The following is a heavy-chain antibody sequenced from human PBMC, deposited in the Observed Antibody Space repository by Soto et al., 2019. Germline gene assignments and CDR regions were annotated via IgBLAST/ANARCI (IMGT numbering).Heavy chain of an antibody. V-gene: IGHV1-69*01. J-gene: IGHJ6*02. CDR3: ARDSKIYCGGDCYNYYGMDV. D-gene: IGHD2-21*02. CDR1: GGTFSSYA. Sequence: QVQLVQSGAEVKKPGSSVKVSCKASGGTFSSYAISWVRQAPGQGLEWMGGIIPIFGTANYAQKFQGRVTITADESTSTAYMELSSLRSEDTAVYYCARDSKIYCGGDCYNYYGMDVWGQGTTVTVSS. CDR2: IIPIFGTA.